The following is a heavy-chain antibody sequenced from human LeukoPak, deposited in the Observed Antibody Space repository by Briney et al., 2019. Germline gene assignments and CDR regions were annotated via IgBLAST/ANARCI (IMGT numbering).Heavy chain of an antibody. D-gene: IGHD3-9*01. CDR1: GYTFTGYY. V-gene: IGHV1-2*02. CDR3: ARGGYDISSLFDY. J-gene: IGHJ4*02. CDR2: INPNSGGT. Sequence: ASVKVSCKASGYTFTGYYMHWVRQAPGQGLEWMGWINPNSGGTNYAQMFQGRVTMTRDTSISTAYMELSRLRSDDTAVYYCARGGYDISSLFDYWGEGTLVTVSS.